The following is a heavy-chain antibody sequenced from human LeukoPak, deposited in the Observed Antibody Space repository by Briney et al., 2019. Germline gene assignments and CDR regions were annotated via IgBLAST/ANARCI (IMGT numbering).Heavy chain of an antibody. J-gene: IGHJ4*02. CDR2: ISGSGGST. CDR3: AKGSQWELLVGVDY. CDR1: GFIFSTYA. D-gene: IGHD1-26*01. Sequence: PGGSLRLSCAASGFIFSTYAMNWVRQAPGRGLEWVSGISGSGGSTYYADSVKGRFTISRDNSKKTLYLQMSSLRAEDTAVYYCAKGSQWELLVGVDYWGQGTLVTVSS. V-gene: IGHV3-23*01.